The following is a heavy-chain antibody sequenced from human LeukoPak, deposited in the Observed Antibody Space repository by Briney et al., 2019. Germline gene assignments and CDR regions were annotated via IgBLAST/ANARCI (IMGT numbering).Heavy chain of an antibody. Sequence: GRSLRLSCTASGFTFNFHAMHWVRQAPGKGLEWVALMSYDGNNKYYADSVKGRFTISRDNAKNSLYLQMNSLRAEDTAVYYCARERREAAAVNWFDPWGQGTLVTVSS. CDR3: ARERREAAAVNWFDP. D-gene: IGHD6-13*01. CDR2: MSYDGNNK. J-gene: IGHJ5*02. V-gene: IGHV3-30-3*01. CDR1: GFTFNFHA.